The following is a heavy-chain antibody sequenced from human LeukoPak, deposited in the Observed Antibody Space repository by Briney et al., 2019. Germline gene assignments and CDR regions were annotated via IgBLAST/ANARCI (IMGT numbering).Heavy chain of an antibody. CDR3: ASALAAASHTSFDH. D-gene: IGHD6-13*01. V-gene: IGHV3-66*01. J-gene: IGHJ4*02. CDR1: GLTVSNNY. Sequence: GGSLRLSCAASGLTVSNNYMSWVRQAPGKGLEWVSIIYSGGNTYYADSVKGRFTISRDNFQNTVYLQMNSMRAEDTAVYYCASALAAASHTSFDHWGQGTLVTVSS. CDR2: IYSGGNT.